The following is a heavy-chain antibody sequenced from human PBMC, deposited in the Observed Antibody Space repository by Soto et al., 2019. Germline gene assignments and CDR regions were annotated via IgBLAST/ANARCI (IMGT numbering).Heavy chain of an antibody. D-gene: IGHD6-19*01. V-gene: IGHV3-48*02. J-gene: IGHJ4*02. CDR2: ISSSSSTI. Sequence: GGSLRLSCAASGFTFSSYSMNWVRQAPGKGLEWVSYISSSSSTIYYADSVKGRFTISRDNAKNSLYLQMNSLRDEDTAVYYCARSLAYSSGWYTLDYWGQGTLVTVSS. CDR3: ARSLAYSSGWYTLDY. CDR1: GFTFSSYS.